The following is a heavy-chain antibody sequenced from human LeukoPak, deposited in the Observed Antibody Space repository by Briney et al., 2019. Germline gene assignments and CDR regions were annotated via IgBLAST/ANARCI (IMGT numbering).Heavy chain of an antibody. CDR1: GFTFSSYW. CDR3: ASAEYCSGGSCSFDAFDI. CDR2: INSDGSST. D-gene: IGHD2-15*01. Sequence: GGSLRLSCAASGFTFSSYWMHWVRQAPGKGLVWVSRINSDGSSTGYADSVKGRFTISRDNAKNTLYLQMNSLRAEDTAVYYCASAEYCSGGSCSFDAFDIWGQGTMVTVSS. V-gene: IGHV3-74*01. J-gene: IGHJ3*02.